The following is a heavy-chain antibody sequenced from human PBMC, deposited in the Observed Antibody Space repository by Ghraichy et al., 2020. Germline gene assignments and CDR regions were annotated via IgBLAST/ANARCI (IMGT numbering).Heavy chain of an antibody. Sequence: LSLTCEASGFIFSSYGMHWVRQAPGKGLEWVAVIWFDGNNKYYADSVRGRFTISRDNSKNKLYLQMSSLRAEDTAVYYCARGDNYYYYYYMDVWGKGTTVTVS. CDR1: GFIFSSYG. CDR3: ARGDNYYYYYYMDV. J-gene: IGHJ6*03. D-gene: IGHD2-21*02. V-gene: IGHV3-33*01. CDR2: IWFDGNNK.